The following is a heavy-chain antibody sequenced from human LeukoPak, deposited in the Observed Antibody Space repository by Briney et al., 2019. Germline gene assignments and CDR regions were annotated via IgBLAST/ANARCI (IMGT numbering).Heavy chain of an antibody. D-gene: IGHD6-19*01. CDR1: GGSMNFYY. CDR2: IYYRGNT. CDR3: ARDRTIAVAGTLDY. V-gene: IGHV4-4*07. J-gene: IGHJ4*02. Sequence: SETLSLTCGVSGGSMNFYYWGWVRQPAGKGLEWIGSIYYRGNTFYNPSLRNRVSISIDTSKGRFSLNLNSVTAADTAVYYCARDRTIAVAGTLDYWGQGTLVTVSS.